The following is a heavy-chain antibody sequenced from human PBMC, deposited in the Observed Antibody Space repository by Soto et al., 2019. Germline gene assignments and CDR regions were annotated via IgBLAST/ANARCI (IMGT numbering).Heavy chain of an antibody. J-gene: IGHJ4*02. D-gene: IGHD3-3*01. CDR1: GGSISSSSYY. Sequence: PSETLSLTCTVSGGSISSSSYYWGWIRQPPGKGLEWIGSIYYSGSTYYNPSLKSRVTISVDTSKNQFSLKLSSVTAADTAVYYCAIYDSEIDYWGQGTLVTVSS. CDR3: AIYDSEIDY. CDR2: IYYSGST. V-gene: IGHV4-39*01.